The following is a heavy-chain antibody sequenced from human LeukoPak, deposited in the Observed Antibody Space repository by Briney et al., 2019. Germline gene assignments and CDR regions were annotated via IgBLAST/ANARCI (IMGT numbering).Heavy chain of an antibody. V-gene: IGHV3-21*01. CDR1: GFTFSSYS. D-gene: IGHD5-18*01. J-gene: IGHJ4*02. Sequence: GGSLRLSCAASGFTFSSYSMNWVRQAPGKGLEWVSSISSSSSYIYYADSVKGRFTISRDNAKNSLYLQMNSLRAEDTAVYYCARVGGPGYSYGYYYFDYWGQGTLVTVSS. CDR2: ISSSSSYI. CDR3: ARVGGPGYSYGYYYFDY.